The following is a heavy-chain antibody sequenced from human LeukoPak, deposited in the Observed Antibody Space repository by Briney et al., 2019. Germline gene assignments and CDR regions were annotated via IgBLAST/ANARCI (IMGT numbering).Heavy chain of an antibody. CDR3: ARGPIQLWIHNAMDV. CDR1: GFTFGDHA. CDR2: IRSKAYRGTI. D-gene: IGHD1-1*01. J-gene: IGHJ6*02. Sequence: GGSLRLSCTGSGFTFGDHAMSWVRQAPGKGLEWVGFIRSKAYRGTIEYAASVKGRFTISRDDSASIAYLQMNSLKIEDTAVYYCARGPIQLWIHNAMDVWGQGTTVAVSS. V-gene: IGHV3-49*04.